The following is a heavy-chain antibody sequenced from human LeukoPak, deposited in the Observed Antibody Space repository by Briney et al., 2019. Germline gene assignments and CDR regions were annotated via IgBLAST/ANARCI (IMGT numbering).Heavy chain of an antibody. CDR2: ISYDGSNK. J-gene: IGHJ4*02. V-gene: IGHV3-30*18. CDR1: GFTFSSYG. CDR3: AKGLNDYYFDY. Sequence: PGGSLRLSCAASGFTFSSYGMHWVRQAPGKGLEWVAVISYDGSNKYYADSVKGRFTISRDNSKNTLYLQMNSLRAEDTAVYYCAKGLNDYYFDYWGQGTLVTVSS. D-gene: IGHD2-21*02.